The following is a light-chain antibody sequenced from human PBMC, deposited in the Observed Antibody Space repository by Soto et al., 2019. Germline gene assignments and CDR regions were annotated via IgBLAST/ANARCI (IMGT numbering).Light chain of an antibody. CDR1: QSVSTN. CDR2: GAS. V-gene: IGKV3-15*01. CDR3: QQYNNWPRT. Sequence: EIVMTQSPATLSVSPGERATLSCRASQSVSTNVAWYQQKPGQAPRLVIHGASTSATGIPARFSGSGSETDFTLTISSLQSEDFAVYYCQQYNNWPRTFGQGTKVEIK. J-gene: IGKJ1*01.